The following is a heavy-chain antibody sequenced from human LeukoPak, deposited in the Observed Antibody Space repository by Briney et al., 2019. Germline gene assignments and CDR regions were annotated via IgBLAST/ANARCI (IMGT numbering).Heavy chain of an antibody. CDR3: ARGGPNYDYVWGSYRLRAFDI. CDR2: IYYSGST. CDR1: GYSISSGYY. V-gene: IGHV4-38-2*02. J-gene: IGHJ3*02. D-gene: IGHD3-16*02. Sequence: SEALSLTCTVSGYSISSGYYWGWIRQPPGKGLEWIGYIYYSGSTNYNPSLKSRVTISVDTSKNQFSLKLSSVTAADTAVYYCARGGPNYDYVWGSYRLRAFDIWGQGTMVTVSS.